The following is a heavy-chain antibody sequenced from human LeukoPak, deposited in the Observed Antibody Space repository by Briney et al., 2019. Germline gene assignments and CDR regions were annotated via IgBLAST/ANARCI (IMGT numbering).Heavy chain of an antibody. CDR3: ARDPVGATDYFDY. CDR2: IYSGGST. Sequence: PSETLSLTCIVSGGSISSTTDYWGWIRQPPGQGLEWIGSIYSGGSTYYNPSLKSRVALSVDTSKNQFSLKLSSVTAADTVVYYCARDPVGATDYFDYWGQGTLVTVSS. D-gene: IGHD1-26*01. J-gene: IGHJ4*02. V-gene: IGHV4-39*07. CDR1: GGSISSTTDY.